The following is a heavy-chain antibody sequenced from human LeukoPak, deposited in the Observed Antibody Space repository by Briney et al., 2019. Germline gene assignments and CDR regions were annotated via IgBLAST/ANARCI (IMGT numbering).Heavy chain of an antibody. Sequence: APVKVSCKASGYTFTSYYMHWVRQAPGQGLEWMGIINPSGGSTSYAQKFQGRVTMTRDTSTSTVYMELSSLRSEDTAVYYCALDGMITFGGVIGGMDVWGQGTTVTVSS. J-gene: IGHJ6*02. CDR1: GYTFTSYY. V-gene: IGHV1-46*01. D-gene: IGHD3-16*02. CDR2: INPSGGST. CDR3: ALDGMITFGGVIGGMDV.